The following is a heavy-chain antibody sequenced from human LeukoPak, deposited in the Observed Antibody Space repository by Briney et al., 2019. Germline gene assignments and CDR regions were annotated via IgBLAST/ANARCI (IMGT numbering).Heavy chain of an antibody. CDR1: GGSISSYY. J-gene: IGHJ3*02. D-gene: IGHD1-7*01. V-gene: IGHV4-59*01. CDR2: ISYSGST. CDR3: ARDLGNYATPAFDI. Sequence: SETLSLTCTVSGGSISSYYWSWIRQPPGKGLEWIGYISYSGSTNYNPSLKSRVTISVDTSKNQFSLKLSSVTAADTAVYYCARDLGNYATPAFDIWGQGTMVTVSS.